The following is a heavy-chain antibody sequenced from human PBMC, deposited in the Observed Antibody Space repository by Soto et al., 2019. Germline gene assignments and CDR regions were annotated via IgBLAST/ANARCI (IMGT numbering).Heavy chain of an antibody. CDR1: GYSFTKYG. V-gene: IGHV1-3*01. CDR3: ARTDCSSTSCYNYYYYGMDV. D-gene: IGHD2-2*01. CDR2: INPGNGDT. Sequence: ALVKVSCKTSGYSFTKYGLHWVRQAPGQRLEWMGWINPGNGDTKYSQKFQGRVTITRDTSATTAYMELSSLRSEDSAVFYCARTDCSSTSCYNYYYYGMDVWGQGTTVTVSS. J-gene: IGHJ6*02.